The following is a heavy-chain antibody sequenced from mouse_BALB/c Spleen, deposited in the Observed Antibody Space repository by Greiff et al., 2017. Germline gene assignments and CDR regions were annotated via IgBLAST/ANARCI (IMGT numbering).Heavy chain of an antibody. D-gene: IGHD2-14*01. CDR2: ISSGGGST. CDR1: GFAFSSYD. CDR3: ARQRDYRYAFAY. V-gene: IGHV5-12-1*01. J-gene: IGHJ3*01. Sequence: EVKLMESGGGLVKPGGSLKLSCAASGFAFSSYDMSWVRQTPEKRLEWVAYISSGGGSTYYPDTVKGRFTISRDNAKNTLYLQMSSLKSEDTAMYYCARQRDYRYAFAYWGQGTLVTVSA.